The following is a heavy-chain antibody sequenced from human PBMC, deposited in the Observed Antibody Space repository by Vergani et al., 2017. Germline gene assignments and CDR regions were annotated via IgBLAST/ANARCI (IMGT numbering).Heavy chain of an antibody. D-gene: IGHD6-19*01. CDR2: INSDGSST. Sequence: EVQLVESGGGLVQPGGSLRLSCAASGFTFSSYWMHWVRQAPGTGLVWVSRINSDGSSTSYADSVKGRFTISRDNAKNTLYLQMNSLRAEDTAVYYCARDLAVAGGPKKYYYYYGMDVWGQGTTVTVSS. J-gene: IGHJ6*02. CDR1: GFTFSSYW. V-gene: IGHV3-74*01. CDR3: ARDLAVAGGPKKYYYYYGMDV.